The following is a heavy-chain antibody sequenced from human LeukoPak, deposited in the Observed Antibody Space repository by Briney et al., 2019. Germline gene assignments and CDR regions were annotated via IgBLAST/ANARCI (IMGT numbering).Heavy chain of an antibody. CDR3: ARATAENDH. J-gene: IGHJ4*02. V-gene: IGHV1-2*02. CDR2: INPKTGGT. D-gene: IGHD1-14*01. Sequence: ASVKVSCKTSGYTFTGYYMHWVRQAPGQGLEWMGWINPKTGGTSYAQKFQGRVTMTRDTSISTINMELSRLTSDDTAVYYCARATAENDHWCQGTLVTVSS. CDR1: GYTFTGYY.